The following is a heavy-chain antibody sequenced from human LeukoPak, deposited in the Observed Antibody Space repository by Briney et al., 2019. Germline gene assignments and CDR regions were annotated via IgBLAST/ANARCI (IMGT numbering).Heavy chain of an antibody. CDR2: IIPIFGTA. D-gene: IGHD6-19*01. V-gene: IGHV1-69*01. CDR1: GGTFSSYA. J-gene: IGHJ4*02. CDR3: ATRLWPRSGWYFAQNYFDY. Sequence: ASVKVSCKASGGTFSSYAISWVRQAPGQGLEWMGGIIPIFGTANYAQKFQGRVTITADESTSTAYSELRSLRSEDTAVYYCATRLWPRSGWYFAQNYFDYWGQGTLVTVSS.